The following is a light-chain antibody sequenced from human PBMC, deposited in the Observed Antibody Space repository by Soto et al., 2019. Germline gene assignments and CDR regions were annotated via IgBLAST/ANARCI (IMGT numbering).Light chain of an antibody. V-gene: IGKV4-1*01. Sequence: DIVMTQSPDSLAVSLGERATINCKSSQSVLYNSNNKNYLAWYQQKPGQPPKLLIYWASTRESWVPARFSGSGSGTDFTLTISSLQAEDVAIYYCQQSYSVPLTFGGGTKVEIK. CDR3: QQSYSVPLT. CDR1: QSVLYNSNNKNY. CDR2: WAS. J-gene: IGKJ4*01.